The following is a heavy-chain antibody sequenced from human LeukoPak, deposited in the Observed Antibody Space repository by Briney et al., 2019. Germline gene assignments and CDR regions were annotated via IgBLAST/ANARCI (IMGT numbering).Heavy chain of an antibody. CDR3: ARHSGYHSTMYLDY. D-gene: IGHD3-22*01. J-gene: IGHJ4*02. CDR1: GGTFNIYA. Sequence: SVKVSFTTSGGTFNIYAISWVRQAPGQGLEWMGGITAIFRTTNYAQKFQGRVTITADESMSTVYMELSSLRSEDTAVHYCARHSGYHSTMYLDYWGQGTLVTVSS. CDR2: ITAIFRTT. V-gene: IGHV1-69*13.